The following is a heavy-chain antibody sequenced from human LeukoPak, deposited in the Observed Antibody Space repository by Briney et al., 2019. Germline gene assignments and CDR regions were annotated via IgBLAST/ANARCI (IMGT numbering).Heavy chain of an antibody. V-gene: IGHV4-4*02. Sequence: PSGTLSLTCAVSGGSISSSNWWSCLRPPPGKGLEWIGEIYHSGSTNYNPSLKSRITISVDKSKNQFSLKLSSVTAADTAVYYCARRYYYDSSGFDYWGQGTLVTVSS. D-gene: IGHD3-22*01. CDR1: GGSISSSNW. CDR3: ARRYYYDSSGFDY. CDR2: IYHSGST. J-gene: IGHJ4*02.